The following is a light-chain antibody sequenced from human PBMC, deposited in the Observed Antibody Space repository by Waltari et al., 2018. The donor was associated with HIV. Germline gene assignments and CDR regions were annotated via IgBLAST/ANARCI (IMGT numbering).Light chain of an antibody. Sequence: EVMLTQSPATLSVSPGETVTFSCRASQSVGASLAWYQHRPGQSPRRLVYGAYTTAPGVPARFRGRGFGTDFTLTISNLQSGDFAVYFCQQYSTWPLYTFGQGTKLEI. J-gene: IGKJ2*01. CDR3: QQYSTWPLYT. CDR2: GAY. CDR1: QSVGAS. V-gene: IGKV3-15*01.